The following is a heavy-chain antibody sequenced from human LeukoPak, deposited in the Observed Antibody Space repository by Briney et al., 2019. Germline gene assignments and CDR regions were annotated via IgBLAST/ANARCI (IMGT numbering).Heavy chain of an antibody. J-gene: IGHJ4*02. CDR2: TYYRSKWYN. D-gene: IGHD5-18*01. Sequence: SQTLSLTCGISGDSVSSNSAAWNWIRQSPSGGLEWLGRTYYRSKWYNNYAVSVKSRITINPDSSKNQVSMQLNSVTPEDTAMYYCAREYSRGRFDYWGQGTLVTVSS. V-gene: IGHV6-1*01. CDR3: AREYSRGRFDY. CDR1: GDSVSSNSAA.